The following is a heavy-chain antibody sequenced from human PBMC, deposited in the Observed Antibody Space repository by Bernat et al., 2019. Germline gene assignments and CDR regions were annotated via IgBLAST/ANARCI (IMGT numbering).Heavy chain of an antibody. V-gene: IGHV4-34*01. CDR2: INHSGST. Sequence: VQLVESGGDLVKPGESLRLSCATSAFIFTDAWMNWVRQAPGKGLEWIGEINHSGSTNYNPSLKSRVTISVDTSKNQFSLKLSSVTAADTAVYYCARGLGLLKYSYGSSWGQGTLVTVSS. D-gene: IGHD5-18*01. CDR3: ARGLGLLKYSYGSS. J-gene: IGHJ4*02. CDR1: AFIFTDAW.